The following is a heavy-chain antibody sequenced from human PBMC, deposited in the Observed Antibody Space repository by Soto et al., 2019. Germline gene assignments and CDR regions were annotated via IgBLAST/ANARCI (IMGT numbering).Heavy chain of an antibody. Sequence: QVHLQQWGAGLLKPSETLSLTCGVYGGSFGTSYWAWIRQSPEKGLEWIGEINHNGDSNYNPSLKMRVTISLDMSENQFSLKRTPVAAAETAVYYCARVTRFPDAFDIWGQGTPVIVSS. J-gene: IGHJ3*02. V-gene: IGHV4-34*01. CDR3: ARVTRFPDAFDI. CDR2: INHNGDS. CDR1: GGSFGTSY.